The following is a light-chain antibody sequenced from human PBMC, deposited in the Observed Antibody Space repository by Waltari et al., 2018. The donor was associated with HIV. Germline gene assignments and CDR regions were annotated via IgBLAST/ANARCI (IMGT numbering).Light chain of an antibody. J-gene: IGKJ4*01. CDR1: QTLLPSDGKSY. CDR2: EAH. CDR3: LQSIDFPLT. V-gene: IGKV2D-29*01. Sequence: EILMTQTPVSLSVTPGQPASISCKSSQTLLPSDGKSYLYWYLQKAGQPPHLLRSEAHKRFHGVPERFSGSGSGTHFILTISRVEAEDVGVYYCLQSIDFPLTFGGGTKVEIK.